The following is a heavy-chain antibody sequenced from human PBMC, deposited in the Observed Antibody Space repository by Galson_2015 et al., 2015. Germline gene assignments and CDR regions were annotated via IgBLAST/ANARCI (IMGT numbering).Heavy chain of an antibody. V-gene: IGHV3-30*03. CDR3: ARDMVAQSSARPLGY. J-gene: IGHJ4*02. D-gene: IGHD3-22*01. CDR1: GFTFSSYG. Sequence: SLRLSCAASGFTFSSYGMHWVRQAPGKGLEWVAVISYDGSNKYYADSVKGRFTISRDTSKNTLYLQMNSLRAEDTAVYYCARDMVAQSSARPLGYWGQGTLVTVSS. CDR2: ISYDGSNK.